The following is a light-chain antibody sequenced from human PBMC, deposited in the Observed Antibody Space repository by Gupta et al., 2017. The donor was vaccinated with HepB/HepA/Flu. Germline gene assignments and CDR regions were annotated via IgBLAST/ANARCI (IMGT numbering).Light chain of an antibody. CDR2: EVN. Sequence: QSALTQPASVSGSPGQSITISCTGASSDVGAYKLVSWYQQRPGKAPKLLIYEVNRRPSGVSNRFSGSKSGNTASLTISGLQAEDEADYYCCSYAGTSTFVVFGGGTKLTVI. CDR3: CSYAGTSTFVV. V-gene: IGLV2-23*02. J-gene: IGLJ2*01. CDR1: SSDVGAYKL.